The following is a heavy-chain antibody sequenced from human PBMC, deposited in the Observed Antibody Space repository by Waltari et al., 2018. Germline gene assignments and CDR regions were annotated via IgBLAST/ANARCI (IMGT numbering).Heavy chain of an antibody. V-gene: IGHV4-38-2*01. CDR1: GYSISGPHF. J-gene: IGHJ4*02. D-gene: IGHD6-13*01. CDR2: INHGGST. Sequence: QVQLQESGPGLVKPSETLPLTCVVSGYSISGPHFWGWIRQPPGRGLEWIGSINHGGSTYYNPSLKSRVTISIDTSQSQFSLRLTSATAADTAVYYCARNRGYSTLDYWGQGTLVTVSS. CDR3: ARNRGYSTLDY.